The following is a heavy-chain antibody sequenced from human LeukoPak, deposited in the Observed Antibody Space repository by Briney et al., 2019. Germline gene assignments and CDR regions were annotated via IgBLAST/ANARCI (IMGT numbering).Heavy chain of an antibody. J-gene: IGHJ4*02. CDR1: GFTLSSYW. D-gene: IGHD6-13*01. CDR3: ARVNSAAAGTFDY. CDR2: SNSDGSSI. Sequence: PGGSLRLSCAASGFTLSSYWMHWVRQAPGKGLVWVSRSNSDGSSIAYADSVKGRFTISRDNAKNTLYLQMNSLRAEDTAVYYCARVNSAAAGTFDYWGQGTLVTVSS. V-gene: IGHV3-74*01.